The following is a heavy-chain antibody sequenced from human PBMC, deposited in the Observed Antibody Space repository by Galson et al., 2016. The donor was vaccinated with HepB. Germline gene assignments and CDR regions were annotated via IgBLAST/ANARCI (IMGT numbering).Heavy chain of an antibody. Sequence: SLRLSCAASGFTFSDFPMSWVRQAPGKGLEWLSMVSGSGTGTYYRDSVKGRFTISRDNSKGMVYLQMDRLRDEDTGIYYCAKQPDYTLIFDYWGQGALVIVSS. CDR3: AKQPDYTLIFDY. V-gene: IGHV3-23*01. CDR2: VSGSGTGT. J-gene: IGHJ4*02. CDR1: GFTFSDFP. D-gene: IGHD4-11*01.